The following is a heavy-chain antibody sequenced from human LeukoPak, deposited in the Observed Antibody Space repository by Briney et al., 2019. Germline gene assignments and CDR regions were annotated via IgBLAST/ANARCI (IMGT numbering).Heavy chain of an antibody. Sequence: PGGSLRLSCAASGFPLSSYSINWVRQAPGKGLEWVSYISSSGSAIYYVDSVKGRLTVSRDNAKNSLSLQMNSPRAEDTAVYYCVRVKGSYFDYWGQGALVTVSS. V-gene: IGHV3-48*01. D-gene: IGHD2-15*01. CDR2: ISSSGSAI. CDR1: GFPLSSYS. J-gene: IGHJ4*02. CDR3: VRVKGSYFDY.